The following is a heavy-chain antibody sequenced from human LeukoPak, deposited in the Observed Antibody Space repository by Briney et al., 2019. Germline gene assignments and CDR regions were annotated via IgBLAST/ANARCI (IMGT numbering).Heavy chain of an antibody. J-gene: IGHJ4*02. CDR2: INPNSGGT. CDR1: GYTFTGYY. V-gene: IGHV1-2*02. CDR3: ARGDSGWMATIFFGY. Sequence: ASVKVSCKASGYTFTGYYMHWVRQAPGQGLEWMGWINPNSGGTNYAQKFQGRVTMTRDTSISTAYMELSRLRSDDTAVYYCARGDSGWMATIFFGYWGQGTLVTVSS. D-gene: IGHD5-24*01.